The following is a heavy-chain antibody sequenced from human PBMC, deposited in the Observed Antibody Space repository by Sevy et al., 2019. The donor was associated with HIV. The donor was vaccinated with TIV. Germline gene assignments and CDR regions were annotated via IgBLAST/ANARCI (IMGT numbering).Heavy chain of an antibody. CDR1: GFTFSNYA. Sequence: GGSLRLSCAASGFTFSNYAMSWVRQAPGRGLEWVSAISGRGDTRHYAHSVKGRFTISRDNSKNTLSLQMSSLRAEDTAVYYCAKKSCGGDCFSPHFDYWGQGAQVTVSS. D-gene: IGHD2-21*02. CDR3: AKKSCGGDCFSPHFDY. V-gene: IGHV3-23*01. CDR2: ISGRGDTR. J-gene: IGHJ4*02.